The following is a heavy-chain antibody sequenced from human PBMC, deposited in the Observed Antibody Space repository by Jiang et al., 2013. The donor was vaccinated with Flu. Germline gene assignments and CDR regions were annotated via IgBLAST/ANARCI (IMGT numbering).Heavy chain of an antibody. V-gene: IGHV3-30*02. CDR2: IRYDGSNK. J-gene: IGHJ6*02. Sequence: VQLLESWGGVVQPGWSLRLSCAASGFTFSGYGMHWVRQAPGKGLEWVAVIRYDGSNKYYADSVKGRFTISRDNSKNTLYLQMNSLRAEDTAVYYCAKDVGMIVVVITYYGMDVWGQGTTVTVSS. CDR1: GFTFSGYG. CDR3: AKDVGMIVVVITYYGMDV. D-gene: IGHD3-22*01.